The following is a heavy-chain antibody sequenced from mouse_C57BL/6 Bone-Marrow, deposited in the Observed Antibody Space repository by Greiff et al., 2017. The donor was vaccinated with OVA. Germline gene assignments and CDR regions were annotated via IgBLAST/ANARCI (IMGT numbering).Heavy chain of an antibody. CDR1: GYSFTDYN. CDR2: INPNYGTT. Sequence: VQLQQSGPELVKPGASVKISCKASGYSFTDYNMNWVKQSNGKSLEWIGVINPNYGTTSFNQKFKGKATLTVDPSSSTAYMQLNSLTAEDSAVYYGARDLNYYGSRTWFAYWGQGTLVTVSA. J-gene: IGHJ3*01. CDR3: ARDLNYYGSRTWFAY. D-gene: IGHD1-1*01. V-gene: IGHV1-39*01.